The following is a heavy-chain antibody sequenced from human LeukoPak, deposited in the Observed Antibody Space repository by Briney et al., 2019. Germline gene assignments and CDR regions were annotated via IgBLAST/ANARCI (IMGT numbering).Heavy chain of an antibody. V-gene: IGHV3-30*18. D-gene: IGHD5-18*01. CDR3: AKKWSSNTAMVTGGDY. CDR1: GFTFSSYS. Sequence: PGGSLRLSCAASGFTFSSYSMNWVRQAPGKGLEWVAVISYDGSNKYYADSVKGRFTISRDNSKNTLYLQMNSLRAEDTAVYYCAKKWSSNTAMVTGGDYWGQGTLVTVSS. J-gene: IGHJ4*02. CDR2: ISYDGSNK.